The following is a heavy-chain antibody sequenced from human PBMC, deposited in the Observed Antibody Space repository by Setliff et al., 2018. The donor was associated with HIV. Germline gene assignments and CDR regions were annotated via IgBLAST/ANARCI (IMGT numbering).Heavy chain of an antibody. Sequence: KTSETLSLTCTVSGGSISSSGPGYYWGWVRQAPGGGLEWIGSVYYSGSTYYNPPLKSRVTISLDTSKNQLSLRLTSMTAADTAVYYCARSQPDTIFGVVIFDYWGQGKMVTVSS. V-gene: IGHV4-39*01. CDR3: ARSQPDTIFGVVIFDY. J-gene: IGHJ4*02. CDR1: GGSISSSGPGYY. CDR2: VYYSGST. D-gene: IGHD3-3*01.